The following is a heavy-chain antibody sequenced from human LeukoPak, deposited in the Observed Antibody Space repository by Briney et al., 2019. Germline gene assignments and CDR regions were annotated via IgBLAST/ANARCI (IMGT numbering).Heavy chain of an antibody. CDR3: ASIDIAVAGTGFNWFDP. Sequence: SETLSLTCAVYGGSFSGYYWSWIRQPPGKGLEWIGEINHSGSTNYNPSLKSRVTISVDTSKNQFSLKLSSVAAADTAVYYCASIDIAVAGTGFNWFDPWGQGTLVTVSS. CDR1: GGSFSGYY. CDR2: INHSGST. D-gene: IGHD6-19*01. V-gene: IGHV4-34*01. J-gene: IGHJ5*02.